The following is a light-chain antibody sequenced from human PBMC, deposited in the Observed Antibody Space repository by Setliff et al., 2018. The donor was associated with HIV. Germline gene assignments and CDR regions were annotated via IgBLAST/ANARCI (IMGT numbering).Light chain of an antibody. CDR2: DVT. J-gene: IGLJ1*01. CDR3: SSYTGSGTFV. V-gene: IGLV2-14*03. Sequence: QSALTQPASVSGSPGQSVTISCTGNSSDVAGYNYVSWYQQHPAKAPKLIIYDVTNRPSGVPNRFSGSKSGSTASLTISGLLAEDESDYYCSSYTGSGTFVFGGGTKVTVL. CDR1: SSDVAGYNY.